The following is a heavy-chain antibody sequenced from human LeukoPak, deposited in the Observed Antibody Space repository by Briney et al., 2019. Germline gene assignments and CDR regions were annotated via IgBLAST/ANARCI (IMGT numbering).Heavy chain of an antibody. CDR3: AREVGWWFGELLIDY. V-gene: IGHV4-34*01. J-gene: IGHJ4*02. D-gene: IGHD3-10*01. CDR2: INHSGST. CDR1: GGSFSGYY. Sequence: SETLSLTCAVYGGSFSGYYWSWIRQPPGKGLEWIGEINHSGSTNYNPPLKSRVTISVDTSKNQFSLKLSSVTAADTAVYYCAREVGWWFGELLIDYWGQETLVTVSS.